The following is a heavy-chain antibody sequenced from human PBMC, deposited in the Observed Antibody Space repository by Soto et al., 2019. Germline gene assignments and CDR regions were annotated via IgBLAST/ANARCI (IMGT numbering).Heavy chain of an antibody. Sequence: QITLKESGPTLVKPTQTLTLTCTFSGFSLNTDGVGVGWIRQPPGKALEWLALIYWDDDKRYIPSLESRLTXTXGTAKNQVVLTMTNMDPVDTATYSCAHTMPPRISDFWGQGTQVTVSS. J-gene: IGHJ4*02. CDR3: AHTMPPRISDF. CDR2: IYWDDDK. D-gene: IGHD2-2*01. CDR1: GFSLNTDGVG. V-gene: IGHV2-5*02.